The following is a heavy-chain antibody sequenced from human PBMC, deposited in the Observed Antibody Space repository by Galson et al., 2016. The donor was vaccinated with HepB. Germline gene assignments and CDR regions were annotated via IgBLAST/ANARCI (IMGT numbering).Heavy chain of an antibody. CDR1: GFTFGDYT. V-gene: IGHV3-43*01. Sequence: SLRLSCAASGFTFGDYTMHWVRQTPEKGLEWVSLITWYGGDTYYADSVKGRFTISRDNAKNSLYLQMNSLRAEDTAVYYCARGVAYFDYWGQGTLVTVSS. CDR2: ITWYGGDT. D-gene: IGHD2-15*01. J-gene: IGHJ4*02. CDR3: ARGVAYFDY.